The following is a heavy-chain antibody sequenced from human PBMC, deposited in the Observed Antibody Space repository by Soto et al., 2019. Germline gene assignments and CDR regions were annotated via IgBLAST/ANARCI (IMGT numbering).Heavy chain of an antibody. CDR1: SGSISRSYSY. V-gene: IGHV4-39*01. Sequence: SETLSLTCTVSSGSISRSYSYWGWIRQPPGKGLEWIGNIYFSGSTYYNPSLKSRVTMSVDTSKNQFSLKLTSVTAADTAVYYCARTQELLHFDYWGQGTLVTVSS. J-gene: IGHJ4*02. CDR2: IYFSGST. CDR3: ARTQELLHFDY. D-gene: IGHD1-7*01.